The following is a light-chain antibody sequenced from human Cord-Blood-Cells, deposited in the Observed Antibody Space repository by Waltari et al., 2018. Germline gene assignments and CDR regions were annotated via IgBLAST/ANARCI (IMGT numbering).Light chain of an antibody. CDR2: DVS. CDR1: SSDVGGYNY. V-gene: IGLV2-11*01. Sequence: QSALTQPRSVSGSPGQSVTISCTGTSSDVGGYNYVSWYQQHPGKAPKLMIYDVSKRPSGVPDRCSGSKSGNTASLPISGLQVEDEADYYCCSYAGSYTYVFGTGTKVTVL. CDR3: CSYAGSYTYV. J-gene: IGLJ1*01.